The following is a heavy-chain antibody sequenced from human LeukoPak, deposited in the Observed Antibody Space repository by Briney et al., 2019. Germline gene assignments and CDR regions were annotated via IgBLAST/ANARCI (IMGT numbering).Heavy chain of an antibody. CDR2: IYHSGST. Sequence: SQTLSLTCAVSGGSISSGGYPWSWIRQPPGKGLEWIGYIYHSGSTYYNPSLKSRVTISVDTSKNQFSLKLSSVTAADTAVYYCARKGYPLRNWYFDLWGRGTLVTVSS. CDR1: GGSISSGGYP. J-gene: IGHJ2*01. CDR3: ARKGYPLRNWYFDL. D-gene: IGHD5-18*01. V-gene: IGHV4-30-2*01.